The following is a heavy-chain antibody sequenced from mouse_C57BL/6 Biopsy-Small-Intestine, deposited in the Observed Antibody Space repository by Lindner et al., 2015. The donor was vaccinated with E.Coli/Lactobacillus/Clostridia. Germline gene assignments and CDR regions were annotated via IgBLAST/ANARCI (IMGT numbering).Heavy chain of an antibody. D-gene: IGHD2-12*01. CDR3: ARAYYTISRAMDY. CDR1: GYTFTTYW. V-gene: IGHV1-7*01. J-gene: IGHJ4*01. CDR2: INPSSGYT. Sequence: VQLQESGAELAKPGASVRLSCKASGYTFTTYWMHWVKQRPGQGLEWIGYINPSSGYTKYNQKFKDKATLTADKSSSTAYMQLSSLTYEDSAVYYCARAYYTISRAMDYWGQGTSVTVSS.